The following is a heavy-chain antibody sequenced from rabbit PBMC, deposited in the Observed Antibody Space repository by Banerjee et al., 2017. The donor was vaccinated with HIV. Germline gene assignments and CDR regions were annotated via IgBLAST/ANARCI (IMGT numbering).Heavy chain of an antibody. D-gene: IGHD2-1*01. CDR2: IDTSRGST. J-gene: IGHJ3*01. Sequence: QEQLEESGGDLVKPEGSLTLTCTASGFSFSSSYWICWVRQAPGKGLEWIACIDTSRGSTYYASWAKGRFTISKTSSTVDLKMTSLTAADTATHFCARSDYGDGSRLGLWGPGTLVTVS. CDR3: ARSDYGDGSRLGL. CDR1: GFSFSSSYW. V-gene: IGHV1S45*01.